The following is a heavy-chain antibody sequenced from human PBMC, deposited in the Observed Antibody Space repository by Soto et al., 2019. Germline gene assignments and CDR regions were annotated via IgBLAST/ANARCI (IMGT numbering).Heavy chain of an antibody. CDR3: GRVVEGATRHTDSDS. D-gene: IGHD2-15*01. V-gene: IGHV4-39*02. J-gene: IGHJ5*02. CDR1: GVPIHNSHSF. Sequence: SETLSLTCAVSGVPIHNSHSFWGWIRQPPGKGLEFIGSVYYSGGSHYNPSLKGRVTISVDTSNNQVSLRVNSVTAADTAVYYCGRVVEGATRHTDSDSWGQGMLVTVSS. CDR2: VYYSGGS.